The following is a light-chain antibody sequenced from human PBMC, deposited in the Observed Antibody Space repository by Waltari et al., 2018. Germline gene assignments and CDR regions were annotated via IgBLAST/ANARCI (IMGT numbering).Light chain of an antibody. CDR1: SSDVGSYNL. CDR3: CSYAGSSTFV. V-gene: IGLV2-23*02. J-gene: IGLJ2*01. Sequence: QSALTQPASVSGSPGQSITISCTGTSSDVGSYNLVSWYQHHPGKAPKLMIYEVSKRPSGVSNRFSGSKAGNTASLTISGLQAEDEADYYGCSYAGSSTFVFGGGTKLTVL. CDR2: EVS.